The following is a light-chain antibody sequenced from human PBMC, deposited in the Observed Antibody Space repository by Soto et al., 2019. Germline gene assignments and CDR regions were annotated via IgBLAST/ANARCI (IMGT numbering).Light chain of an antibody. CDR2: KAS. J-gene: IGKJ1*01. V-gene: IGKV1-5*03. CDR3: QQYNSYPWT. CDR1: QSISSW. Sequence: DIQMTQSPSTLSASVGDRVTITFRASQSISSWLAWYQQRPGKAPKLLIYKASSLESGVPSRFRGSGSGTEFTLTISSLQPDEFATYYCQQYNSYPWTFGKGTKVDI.